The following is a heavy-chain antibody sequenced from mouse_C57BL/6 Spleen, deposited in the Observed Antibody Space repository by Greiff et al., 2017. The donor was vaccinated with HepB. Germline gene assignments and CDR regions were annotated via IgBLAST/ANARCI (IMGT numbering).Heavy chain of an antibody. J-gene: IGHJ4*01. Sequence: VQLQQSGPELVKPGASVKIPCKAPGYTFTDYNMDWVKPSHGKSLEWIGDINPNNGGTIYNQKFKGKATLTVDNSSSTAYMELRSLTSEDPAVYYCARSEDDYFAMGYWGQGTSDTVSS. V-gene: IGHV1-18*01. CDR3: ARSEDDYFAMGY. CDR1: GYTFTDYN. CDR2: INPNNGGT. D-gene: IGHD2-13*01.